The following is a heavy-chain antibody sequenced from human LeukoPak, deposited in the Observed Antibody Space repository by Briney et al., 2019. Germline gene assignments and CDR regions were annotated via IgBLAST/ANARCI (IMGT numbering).Heavy chain of an antibody. CDR2: IFSSGNT. CDR1: GGSINSYY. V-gene: IGHV4-4*07. D-gene: IGHD3-16*01. CDR3: ASSPHRLIGHWFDP. J-gene: IGHJ5*02. Sequence: PSETLSLTCTVSGGSINSYYWSWIRQPAGKGLEWIGRIFSSGNTIYNPSLQSRVTMSVDTSKNQFSLRLNSVTAADTAVYYCASSPHRLIGHWFDPWGQGTLVTVSS.